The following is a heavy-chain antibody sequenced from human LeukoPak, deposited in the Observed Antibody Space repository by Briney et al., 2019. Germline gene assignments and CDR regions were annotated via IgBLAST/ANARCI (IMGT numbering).Heavy chain of an antibody. Sequence: GGSLRLSWAASGFTFSSYWMSWVRQAPGKGLKWGANIKQDGSEKYYVDSVKGRFTISRDNAKNSLYLQMNSLRAEDTAVYYCARDAVAARPYYYYGMDVWGQGTTVTVSS. CDR3: ARDAVAARPYYYYGMDV. CDR2: IKQDGSEK. D-gene: IGHD6-6*01. J-gene: IGHJ6*02. CDR1: GFTFSSYW. V-gene: IGHV3-7*01.